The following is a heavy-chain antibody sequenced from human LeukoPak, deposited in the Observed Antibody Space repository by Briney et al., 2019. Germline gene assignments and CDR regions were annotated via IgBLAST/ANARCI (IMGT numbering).Heavy chain of an antibody. CDR3: ARDPIVVVPAAKSRGYFDL. Sequence: SETLSLTCTVSGGSISSYYWSWIRQPPGKGLEWIGYIYYSGSTNYNPSLKSRVTISVDTSKNQFSLKLSSVTAADTAVYYCARDPIVVVPAAKSRGYFDLWGRGTLVTVSS. D-gene: IGHD2-2*01. V-gene: IGHV4-59*01. CDR2: IYYSGST. J-gene: IGHJ2*01. CDR1: GGSISSYY.